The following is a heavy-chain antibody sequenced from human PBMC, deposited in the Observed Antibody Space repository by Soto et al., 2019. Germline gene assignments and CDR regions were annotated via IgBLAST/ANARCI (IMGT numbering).Heavy chain of an antibody. CDR3: ARASIAARPQNWFDP. CDR2: IYYSGST. V-gene: IGHV4-61*01. Sequence: SETLSLTCTVSGGSVSSGSYYWSWIRQPPGKGLEWIGYIYYSGSTNYNPSLKSRVTISVDTSKNQFSLKLSSVTAADTAVYYCARASIAARPQNWFDPWGQGTLVTVSS. CDR1: GGSVSSGSYY. J-gene: IGHJ5*02. D-gene: IGHD6-6*01.